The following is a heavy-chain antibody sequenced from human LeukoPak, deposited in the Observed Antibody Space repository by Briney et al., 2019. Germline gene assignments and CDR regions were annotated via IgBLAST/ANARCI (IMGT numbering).Heavy chain of an antibody. CDR2: IKAGSDMT. D-gene: IGHD2-15*01. J-gene: IGHJ4*02. V-gene: IGHV3-23*01. CDR3: AKDWGYCSGGSCFVSGYFDY. Sequence: PGGSLRLSCAASGFTFSISAMNWVRQRPGKGLEWVAFIKAGSDMTDYADSVQGRFIISRDNSKNTLYLQMNSLRAEDTAVYYCAKDWGYCSGGSCFVSGYFDYWGQGTLVTVSS. CDR1: GFTFSISA.